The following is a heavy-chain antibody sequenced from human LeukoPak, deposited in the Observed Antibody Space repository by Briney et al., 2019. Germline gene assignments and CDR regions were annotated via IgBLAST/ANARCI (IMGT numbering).Heavy chain of an antibody. CDR3: ARDGWPAFDY. V-gene: IGHV6-1*01. CDR1: GDSVSSNTAA. J-gene: IGHJ4*02. CDR2: TFYRSKWYN. D-gene: IGHD2-15*01. Sequence: SQTLSLTCAISGDSVSSNTAAWNWIRQSPSRGLEWLGRTFYRSKWYNDYAVSVKSRITINPHTSKNRFSLQLNSVTPEDTAVYYCARDGWPAFDYWGQGTLVTVSS.